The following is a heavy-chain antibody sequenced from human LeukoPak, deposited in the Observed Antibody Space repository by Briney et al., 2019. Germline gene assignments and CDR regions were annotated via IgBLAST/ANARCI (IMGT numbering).Heavy chain of an antibody. CDR1: GYTFTSYY. D-gene: IGHD6-6*01. J-gene: IGHJ3*02. CDR2: INPSGGGT. V-gene: IGHV1-46*01. Sequence: GASVKVSCKASGYTFTSYYLHWVRQAPGQGLEWMGIINPSGGGTNYAQKFQGRVTMTRDTSTSTVYMELSSLRSEDTAVYYCSRDGTPSIAAPPGDFFDIWGQGTMVTVSS. CDR3: SRDGTPSIAAPPGDFFDI.